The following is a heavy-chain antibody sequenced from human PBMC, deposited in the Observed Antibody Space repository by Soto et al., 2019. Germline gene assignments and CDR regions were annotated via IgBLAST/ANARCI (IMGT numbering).Heavy chain of an antibody. Sequence: SETLSLTCAVYGGSFSGYYWSWIRQPPGKGLEWIGKINYSGSTYYNPSLKSRVTISVDTSKNHFSLKLSSVTAADTAVYYCARQILYSQGGMDVWGQGTTVTVSS. D-gene: IGHD2-21*01. J-gene: IGHJ6*02. CDR2: INYSGST. CDR3: ARQILYSQGGMDV. CDR1: GGSFSGYY. V-gene: IGHV4-34*01.